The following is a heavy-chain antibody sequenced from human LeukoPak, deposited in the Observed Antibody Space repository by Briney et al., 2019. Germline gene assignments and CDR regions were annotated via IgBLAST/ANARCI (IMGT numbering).Heavy chain of an antibody. CDR1: GGTFSSYA. CDR3: ARDLVSLTGYLDY. V-gene: IGHV1-69*05. J-gene: IGHJ4*02. CDR2: IIPIFGTA. D-gene: IGHD3-9*01. Sequence: ASVKVSCKASGGTFSSYAISWVRQAPGQGLEWMGRIIPIFGTANYAQKFQGRVTITTDESTSTAYMELRSLRSEDTAVYYCARDLVSLTGYLDYWGQGTLGTVSS.